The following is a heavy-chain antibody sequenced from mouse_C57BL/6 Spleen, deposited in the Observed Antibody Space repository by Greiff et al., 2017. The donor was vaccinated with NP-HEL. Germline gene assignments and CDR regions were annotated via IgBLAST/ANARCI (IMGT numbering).Heavy chain of an antibody. D-gene: IGHD2-4*01. CDR2: IYPGDGDT. CDR1: GYAFSSYW. Sequence: QVQLQQSGAELVKPGASVKISCKASGYAFSSYWMNWVKQRPGKGLEWIGQIYPGDGDTNYNGKFKGKATLTADKSSSTAYMQLSSLTSEDSAVYFCARSGGYDYDGYAMDYWGQGTSVTVSS. V-gene: IGHV1-80*01. CDR3: ARSGGYDYDGYAMDY. J-gene: IGHJ4*01.